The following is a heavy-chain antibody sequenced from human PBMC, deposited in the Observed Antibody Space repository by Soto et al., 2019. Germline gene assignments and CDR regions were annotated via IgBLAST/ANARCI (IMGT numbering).Heavy chain of an antibody. CDR3: AAFRSGYYYTPREHAFDI. Sequence: SETLSLTCDVSGDTISTGGYTWAWIRQPPGKALEWIGHTYHSGNPYYNPSLKSRVIISVDRSKNQFSLKVRSVTAADTAVYYCAAFRSGYYYTPREHAFDIWGQGTMVTVSS. J-gene: IGHJ3*02. V-gene: IGHV4-30-2*01. CDR1: GDTISTGGYT. CDR2: TYHSGNP. D-gene: IGHD3-22*01.